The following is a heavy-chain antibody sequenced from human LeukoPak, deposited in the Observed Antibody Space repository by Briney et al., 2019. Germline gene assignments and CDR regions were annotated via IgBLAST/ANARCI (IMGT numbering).Heavy chain of an antibody. V-gene: IGHV4-4*02. CDR2: VYHSGST. CDR1: GGSISSSNW. CDR3: ARGGYYGSGNDFRFDP. D-gene: IGHD3-10*01. Sequence: SETLSLTCAVSGGSISSSNWWSWVRQTPGKGLEWIGQVYHSGSTDYNPSLKSRVTISVDTSKNQFSLKLNSVTAADTAVYYCARGGYYGSGNDFRFDPWGQGTLVTVSS. J-gene: IGHJ5*02.